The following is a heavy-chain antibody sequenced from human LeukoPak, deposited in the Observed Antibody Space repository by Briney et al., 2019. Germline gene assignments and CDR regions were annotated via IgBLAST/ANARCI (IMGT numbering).Heavy chain of an antibody. CDR1: GFTFSSYS. CDR3: ARNANHYDSSGDFDY. V-gene: IGHV3-48*01. J-gene: IGHJ4*02. CDR2: ISSSSSTI. Sequence: GGSLRLSCAASGFTFSSYSMNWVRQAPGKGLEWVSYISSSSSTIYYADSVKGRFTISRDNAKNSLYLQMNSLRAEDTAVYYCARNANHYDSSGDFDYWGQGTLVTVSS. D-gene: IGHD3-22*01.